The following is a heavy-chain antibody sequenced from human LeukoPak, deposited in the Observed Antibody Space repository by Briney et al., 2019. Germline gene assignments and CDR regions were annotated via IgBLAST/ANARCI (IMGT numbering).Heavy chain of an antibody. CDR3: AKHSNSPHVNTRIGF. CDR2: IIPILGIA. CDR1: GGXFSSYA. J-gene: IGHJ4*02. Sequence: ASVKVSCKASGGXFSSYAISWVRQAPGQGLEWMGRIIPILGIANYAQKFQGRVTITADKSTSTAYMELSSLRSEDTAVYFCAKHSNSPHVNTRIGFWGQGTVVIVSS. V-gene: IGHV1-69*04. D-gene: IGHD6-6*01.